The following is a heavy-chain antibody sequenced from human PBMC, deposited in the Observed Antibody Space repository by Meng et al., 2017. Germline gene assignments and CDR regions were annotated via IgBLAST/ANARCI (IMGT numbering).Heavy chain of an antibody. D-gene: IGHD6-19*01. CDR1: GYTFTGYY. CDR3: ARSYSSGWYLRTDY. V-gene: IGHV1-2*06. J-gene: IGHJ4*02. CDR2: INPNSGGT. Sequence: ASVKVSCKASGYTFTGYYMHWVRQAPGQGLEWMGRINPNSGGTNYAQKFQGRVTMTRDTSISTAYMELSRLRSDDTAVYYCARSYSSGWYLRTDYWGQGTMVTVSS.